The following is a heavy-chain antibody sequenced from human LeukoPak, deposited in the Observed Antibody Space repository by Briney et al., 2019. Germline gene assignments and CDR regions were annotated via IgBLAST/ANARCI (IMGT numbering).Heavy chain of an antibody. CDR2: IYYGGST. Sequence: SETLSLTCTVSGGSISSHYWSWIRQPPGKGLEWIGYIYYGGSTNYNPSLKSRVTISVDTSKNQFSLKLSSVTAADTAVYYCARGGYYDSSGYYLLGYFDYWGQGTLVTVSS. J-gene: IGHJ4*02. V-gene: IGHV4-59*11. CDR3: ARGGYYDSSGYYLLGYFDY. D-gene: IGHD3-22*01. CDR1: GGSISSHY.